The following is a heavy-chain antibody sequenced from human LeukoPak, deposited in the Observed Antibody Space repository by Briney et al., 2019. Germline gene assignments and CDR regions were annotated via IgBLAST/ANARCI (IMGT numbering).Heavy chain of an antibody. D-gene: IGHD6-25*01. J-gene: IGHJ6*02. CDR3: AKYQRADSYYYAMDV. CDR1: GFTFSSYA. V-gene: IGHV3-30*04. CDR2: ISYDGSNK. Sequence: PGGSLRLSCAASGFTFSSYAKHWVRQAPGKGLEWVAVISYDGSNKYYADSVKGRFTISRDNSKNTLYLQMNSLRAEDTALYSCAKYQRADSYYYAMDVWGQGTTVTVSS.